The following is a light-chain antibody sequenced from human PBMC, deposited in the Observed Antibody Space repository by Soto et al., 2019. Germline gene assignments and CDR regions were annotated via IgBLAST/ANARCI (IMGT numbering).Light chain of an antibody. Sequence: QSVLAQPASVSGSPGQSITISCTGTSSDVGGYNYVSWYQQHPGKAPKLMIYEVTNRPSGVSDRFSRSKSGNTASLTISGLQVEDEADYYCGSYTSSSTLYVFGAGTKVTVL. CDR3: GSYTSSSTLYV. J-gene: IGLJ1*01. V-gene: IGLV2-14*01. CDR2: EVT. CDR1: SSDVGGYNY.